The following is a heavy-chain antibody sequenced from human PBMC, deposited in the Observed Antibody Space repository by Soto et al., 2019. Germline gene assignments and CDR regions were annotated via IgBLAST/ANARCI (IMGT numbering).Heavy chain of an antibody. CDR2: IYYSGTT. D-gene: IGHD3-16*02. V-gene: IGHV4-39*01. J-gene: IGHJ6*02. CDR3: ARQGLRYYFYGMDI. CDR1: GGSISSSSYY. Sequence: XGTLCLTFTVSGGSISSSSYYWGWIRQPPGKGLEWIGTIYYSGTTIYNPSLKSRVTISVDTSKNQFSLKLSSVTAADTAVYYCARQGLRYYFYGMDIWGQGTTVTVSS.